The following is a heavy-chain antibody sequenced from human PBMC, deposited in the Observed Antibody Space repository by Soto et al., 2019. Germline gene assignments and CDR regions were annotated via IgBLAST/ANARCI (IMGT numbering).Heavy chain of an antibody. V-gene: IGHV3-23*01. Sequence: EVQLLESGGGLVQPGGSLRLSCAASGFTFSSYAMSWVRQAPGKGLEWVSAISGSGGSTYYADSVKGRFTISIDNSKDTLYLQMNSLRAEDTAVYYCAKVLFPGIADENWFDPWGQGTLVTVCS. CDR1: GFTFSSYA. J-gene: IGHJ5*02. D-gene: IGHD6-13*01. CDR2: ISGSGGST. CDR3: AKVLFPGIADENWFDP.